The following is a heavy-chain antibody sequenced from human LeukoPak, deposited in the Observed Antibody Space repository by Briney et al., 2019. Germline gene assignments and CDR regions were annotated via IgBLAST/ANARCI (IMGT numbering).Heavy chain of an antibody. CDR3: AKDVSSTSCCPDY. CDR1: GFTFSSYW. Sequence: GGSLRLSCAASGFTFSSYWMSWVRQAPGKGLEWVANIKQDGSEKYYVDSVKGRFTISRDNAKNSLYLQMNSLRAEDTAVYYCAKDVSSTSCCPDYWGQGTLVTVSS. CDR2: IKQDGSEK. D-gene: IGHD2-2*01. J-gene: IGHJ4*02. V-gene: IGHV3-7*03.